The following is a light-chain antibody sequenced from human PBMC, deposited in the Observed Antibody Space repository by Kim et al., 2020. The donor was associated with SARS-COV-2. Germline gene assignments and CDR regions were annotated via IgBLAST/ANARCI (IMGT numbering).Light chain of an antibody. CDR2: RAS. J-gene: IGKJ1*01. CDR3: QHYKTYPWT. V-gene: IGKV1-5*03. Sequence: DIQMTQSPSTLSASVGDRVTITCRASQDVSVWLVWYQQKSGKAPRLLIYRASSLETGVPSRFSGSGSGTGFTLTISSLQPEDFGTYYCQHYKTYPWTFGQGTKLEI. CDR1: QDVSVW.